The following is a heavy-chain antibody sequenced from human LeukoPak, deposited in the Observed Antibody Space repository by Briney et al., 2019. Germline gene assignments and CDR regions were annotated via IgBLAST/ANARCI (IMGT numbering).Heavy chain of an antibody. J-gene: IGHJ6*02. V-gene: IGHV3-9*01. D-gene: IGHD6-19*01. CDR1: GFTFDDYA. CDR2: ISWNSGSI. CDR3: AKDRSSGWYDYYYYGMDV. Sequence: PGGSLRLSCAASGFTFDDYAVHWVRQAPGKGLEWVSGISWNSGSIGYADSVKGRFTISRDNAKNSLYLQMNSLRAEDTALYYCAKDRSSGWYDYYYYGMDVWGQGTTVTVSS.